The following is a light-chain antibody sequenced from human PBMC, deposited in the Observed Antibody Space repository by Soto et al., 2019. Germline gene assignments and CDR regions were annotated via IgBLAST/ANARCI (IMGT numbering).Light chain of an antibody. CDR2: DVS. Sequence: QSVLTQPRSVSGSPGQSVTISCTGTSRDVGGYKYVFWYQQYPGKAPKLMIYDVSKRPSGVPDRFSGSKSGNTASLTISGLQTEDEADYYCCSYAGGYTLVFGGGTKLTVL. V-gene: IGLV2-11*01. J-gene: IGLJ2*01. CDR1: SRDVGGYKY. CDR3: CSYAGGYTLV.